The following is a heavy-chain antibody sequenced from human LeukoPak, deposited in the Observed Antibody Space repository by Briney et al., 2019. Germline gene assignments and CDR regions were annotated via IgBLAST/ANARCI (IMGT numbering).Heavy chain of an antibody. V-gene: IGHV4-38-2*01. CDR2: IYHSGST. J-gene: IGHJ5*02. Sequence: PSETLSLTCAVSGYSISSGYYWGWIRQPPGKGLEWIGSIYHSGSTYYNPSLKSRVTISVDTSKNQFSLKLSSVTAADTAVYYYARHVVPAAPLNWNYGSWFDPWGQGTLVTVSS. CDR1: GYSISSGYY. CDR3: ARHVVPAAPLNWNYGSWFDP. D-gene: IGHD2-2*01.